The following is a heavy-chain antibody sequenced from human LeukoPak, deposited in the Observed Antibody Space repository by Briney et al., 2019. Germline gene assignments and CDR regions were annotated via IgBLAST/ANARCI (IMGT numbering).Heavy chain of an antibody. D-gene: IGHD6-19*01. V-gene: IGHV4-34*01. CDR1: GGSFSCYY. Sequence: PSETLSLTCAVYGGSFSCYYWSWIRQPPGKGLEWIGEINHSGSTNYNPSLKSRVTISVDTSKNQFSLKLSSVTAADTAVYYCARGQWGGWWDYFDYWGQGTLVTVSS. J-gene: IGHJ4*02. CDR3: ARGQWGGWWDYFDY. CDR2: INHSGST.